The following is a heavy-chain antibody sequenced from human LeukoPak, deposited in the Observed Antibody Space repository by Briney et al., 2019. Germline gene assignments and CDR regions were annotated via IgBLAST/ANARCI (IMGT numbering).Heavy chain of an antibody. Sequence: PSETLSLTCAVYGGSFSGYYWSWIRQPPGKGLEWIGEINHSGSTNYNPSLKSRVTISVDTSKNQFSLKLSSVTAADTAVYYCARDGGYSRSPFDYWGQGTLVTVSS. D-gene: IGHD6-13*01. CDR1: GGSFSGYY. CDR2: INHSGST. V-gene: IGHV4-34*01. CDR3: ARDGGYSRSPFDY. J-gene: IGHJ4*02.